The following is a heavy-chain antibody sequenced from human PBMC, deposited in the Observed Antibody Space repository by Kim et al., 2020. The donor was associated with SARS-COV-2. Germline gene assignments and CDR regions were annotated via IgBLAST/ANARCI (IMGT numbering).Heavy chain of an antibody. J-gene: IGHJ6*02. CDR2: ISYDGSNK. CDR1: GFTFSSYA. Sequence: GGSLRLSCAASGFTFSSYAMHWVRQAPGKGLEWVAVISYDGSNKYYADSVKGRFTISRDNSKNTLYLQMNSLRAEDTAVYYCARDSLGPWGQLVPNYGMDVWGQGTTVTVSS. V-gene: IGHV3-30-3*01. CDR3: ARDSLGPWGQLVPNYGMDV. D-gene: IGHD6-13*01.